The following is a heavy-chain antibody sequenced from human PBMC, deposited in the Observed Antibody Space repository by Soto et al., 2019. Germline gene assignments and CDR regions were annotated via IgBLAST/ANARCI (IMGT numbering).Heavy chain of an antibody. V-gene: IGHV3-30*18. CDR3: AKDQGLGRITFGGVIVGGAVDAFDI. CDR2: ISYDGSNK. D-gene: IGHD3-16*02. Sequence: PGGSLRLSCAASGFTFGSYGMNWVRQAPGKGLGWVAVISYDGSNKYYAASVKGRFTITRDNAKNTLYLQMTSLIAEDTAVYYCAKDQGLGRITFGGVIVGGAVDAFDIWGQGTMVTVSS. CDR1: GFTFGSYG. J-gene: IGHJ3*02.